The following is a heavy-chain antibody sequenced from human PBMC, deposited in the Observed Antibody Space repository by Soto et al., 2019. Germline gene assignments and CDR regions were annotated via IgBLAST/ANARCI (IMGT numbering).Heavy chain of an antibody. CDR3: ARVPRYDTWYFDY. CDR1: GFSVSTHV. J-gene: IGHJ4*02. V-gene: IGHV3-33*01. D-gene: IGHD3-22*01. Sequence: QVQLVESGGGVVQPGRSLRLSCTASGFSVSTHVIHWVRQAPGKGLEWVAVLWYDGSREYYAESVKGRFTISRDNSKNTMHLQMNSLRAEVTAVYYCARVPRYDTWYFDYWGQGTLASFSS. CDR2: LWYDGSRE.